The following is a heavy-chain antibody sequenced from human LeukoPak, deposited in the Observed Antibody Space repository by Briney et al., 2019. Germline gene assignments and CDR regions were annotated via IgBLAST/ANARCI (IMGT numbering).Heavy chain of an antibody. Sequence: SETLSLTCTVSGGSISSYYWSWIRRPPGKGLEWIGYIYYSGSTNYNPSLKSRVTISVDTSKNQFSLKLSSVTAADTAVYYCARAAVAPLWFGAFVWGQGTLVTVSS. J-gene: IGHJ4*02. V-gene: IGHV4-59*01. CDR1: GGSISSYY. CDR3: ARAAVAPLWFGAFV. CDR2: IYYSGST. D-gene: IGHD3-10*01.